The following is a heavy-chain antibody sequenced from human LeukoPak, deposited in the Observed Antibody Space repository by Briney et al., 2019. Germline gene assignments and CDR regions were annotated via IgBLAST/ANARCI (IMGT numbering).Heavy chain of an antibody. CDR1: GFTVSSNY. V-gene: IGHV3-11*01. CDR3: ARHEVIASYYFDY. Sequence: PGGSLRLSCADSGFTVSSNYMSWIRQAPGKGLEWVSYISDSGTSTFYADSVQGRFSIPRDNAKSSLFLQMNSLRAEDTAVYYCARHEVIASYYFDYWGQGTLVTVSS. D-gene: IGHD2-21*01. CDR2: ISDSGTST. J-gene: IGHJ4*02.